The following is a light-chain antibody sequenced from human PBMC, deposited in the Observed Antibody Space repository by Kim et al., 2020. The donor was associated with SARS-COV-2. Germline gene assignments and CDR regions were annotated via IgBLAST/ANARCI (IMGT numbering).Light chain of an antibody. V-gene: IGKV3-20*01. CDR2: GAS. CDR3: QQYGSSPYT. CDR1: QSVSSSY. Sequence: PGERATLSCRASQSVSSSYLAWYQHKPGQAPRLLLYGASSRATGIPDRFSGSGSGTDFTLTISRLEPEDLAVYYCQQYGSSPYTFGQGTKLEI. J-gene: IGKJ2*01.